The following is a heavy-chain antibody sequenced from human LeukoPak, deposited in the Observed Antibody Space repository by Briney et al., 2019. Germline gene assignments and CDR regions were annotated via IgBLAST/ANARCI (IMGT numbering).Heavy chain of an antibody. J-gene: IGHJ4*02. Sequence: PGGSLRLSCAASRFTFSSYAMSWVRQAAGKGLEWVSDISHTRGSTYYAASVKGRFTVSRDHSKNTLYLQMNSRRAEDTAVTYCAQDEDWGSVHYFDYWGQGSLVTISS. CDR2: ISHTRGST. CDR1: RFTFSSYA. D-gene: IGHD3-16*01. CDR3: AQDEDWGSVHYFDY. V-gene: IGHV3-23*01.